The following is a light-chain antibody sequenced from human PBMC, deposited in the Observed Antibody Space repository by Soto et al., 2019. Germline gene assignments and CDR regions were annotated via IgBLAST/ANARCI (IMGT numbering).Light chain of an antibody. J-gene: IGKJ1*01. CDR2: GAS. CDR1: QSVSSSY. Sequence: EIVLTQSPGTLSLSPGERATLSCSASQSVSSSYLAWYQQKPGQPPRLLIYGASTRATGIPARFSGSGSGTEFTLTITSLQSEDFAVYYRHQYNGWPRTFGQGTKVDI. V-gene: IGKV3-15*01. CDR3: HQYNGWPRT.